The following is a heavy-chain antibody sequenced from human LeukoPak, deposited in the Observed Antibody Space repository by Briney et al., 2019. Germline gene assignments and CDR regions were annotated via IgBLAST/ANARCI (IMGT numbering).Heavy chain of an antibody. CDR1: GYTFTSYD. Sequence: ASVKVSCKASGYTFTSYDINWVRQATGQGLEWMGRMNPNSGNTGYAQKFQGRVTITRNTSISTAYMELSSLRSEDTAVYYCARVGASGSSYYYYYYMDVWGKGTTVTVSS. CDR3: ARVGASGSSYYYYYYMDV. D-gene: IGHD1-26*01. J-gene: IGHJ6*03. CDR2: MNPNSGNT. V-gene: IGHV1-8*03.